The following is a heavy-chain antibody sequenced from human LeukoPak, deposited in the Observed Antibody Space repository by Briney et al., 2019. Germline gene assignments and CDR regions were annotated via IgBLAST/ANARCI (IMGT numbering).Heavy chain of an antibody. J-gene: IGHJ4*02. V-gene: IGHV3-74*01. Sequence: GGSLRLSCAASGFAFSAYCMHWVRQAPGKGLEWVARINEDATTISYADSVKGRFIISRDNTKKSLYLQMNNLSAEDTAVYYCVRAPVFVWTPGDDFDFWGQGTLVIVSS. CDR1: GFAFSAYC. D-gene: IGHD3-16*01. CDR3: VRAPVFVWTPGDDFDF. CDR2: INEDATTI.